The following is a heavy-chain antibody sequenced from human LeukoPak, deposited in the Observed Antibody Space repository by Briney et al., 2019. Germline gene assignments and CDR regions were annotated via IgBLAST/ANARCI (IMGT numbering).Heavy chain of an antibody. Sequence: SQTLSLTCTVSGVSISSYYWSWIRQPPGKGLEWIGYIYYSGSTNYNPSLKSRVTISLDTSKNQFSLKLSSVTAADTAVYYCARHDGSSWYYAFDVWGQGTMVTVSS. CDR1: GVSISSYY. J-gene: IGHJ3*01. V-gene: IGHV4-59*08. CDR3: ARHDGSSWYYAFDV. CDR2: IYYSGST. D-gene: IGHD6-13*01.